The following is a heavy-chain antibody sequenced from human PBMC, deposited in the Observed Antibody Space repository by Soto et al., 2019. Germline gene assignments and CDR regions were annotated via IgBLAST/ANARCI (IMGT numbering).Heavy chain of an antibody. CDR2: IYHSVGT. CDR1: GDSISNGGYS. CDR3: ARDSRSGYYLEF. Sequence: QLQLQESGSGLVKPSQTLSLTCAVSGDSISNGGYSWNWIRQPPGKGLEWIGYIYHSVGTDYNPSLKSRVTITVDSSNNQFSLKLSSVTAADTAVYYCARDSRSGYYLEFWGQGTLVTVSS. J-gene: IGHJ4*02. V-gene: IGHV4-30-2*01. D-gene: IGHD3-22*01.